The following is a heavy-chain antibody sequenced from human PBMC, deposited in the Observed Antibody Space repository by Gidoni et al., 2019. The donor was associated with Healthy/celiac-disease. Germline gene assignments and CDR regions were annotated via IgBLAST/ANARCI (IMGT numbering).Heavy chain of an antibody. Sequence: QVQLVESGGGVVQPGRSLRLSCAASGFTFSSYGMHWVRQAPGKGLEWVAVIWYDGSNKYYADSVKGRFTISRDNSKNTLYLQMNSLRAEDTAVYYCARGYYDSSGIDYWGQGTLVTVSS. CDR1: GFTFSSYG. CDR2: IWYDGSNK. J-gene: IGHJ4*02. CDR3: ARGYYDSSGIDY. D-gene: IGHD3-22*01. V-gene: IGHV3-33*01.